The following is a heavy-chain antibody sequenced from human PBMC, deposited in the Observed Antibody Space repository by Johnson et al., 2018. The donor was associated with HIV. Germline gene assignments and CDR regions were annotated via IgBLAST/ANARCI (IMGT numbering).Heavy chain of an antibody. CDR3: ARPRVAVLPAGAFDI. J-gene: IGHJ3*02. Sequence: VQLVESGGGLVKPGGSLRLSCAASGFTFSDYYMTWIRQAPGKGLVWVSRINSDGSSTSYADSVKGRFTISRDNAKNTLYLQMNSLRAEDTAVYYCARPRVAVLPAGAFDIWGPGTMVTVSS. CDR1: GFTFSDYY. V-gene: IGHV3-74*02. D-gene: IGHD2-2*01. CDR2: INSDGSST.